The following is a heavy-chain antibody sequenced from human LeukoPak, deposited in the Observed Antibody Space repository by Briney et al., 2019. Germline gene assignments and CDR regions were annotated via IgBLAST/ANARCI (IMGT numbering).Heavy chain of an antibody. Sequence: PSETQSLTCAVYGGSFSGYYWSWIRQPPAKGLEWIGEINHSGSTNYNPSLKSRVTISVDTSKNQFSLKLSSATAADTAVYYCARVMMLVVDYWGQGTLVTVSS. CDR2: INHSGST. J-gene: IGHJ4*02. CDR1: GGSFSGYY. V-gene: IGHV4-34*01. CDR3: ARVMMLVVDY. D-gene: IGHD2-15*01.